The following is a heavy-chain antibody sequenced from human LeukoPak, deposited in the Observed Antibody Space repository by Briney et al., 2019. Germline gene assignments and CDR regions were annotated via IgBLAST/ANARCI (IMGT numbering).Heavy chain of an antibody. J-gene: IGHJ4*02. CDR1: GFTFNYYA. D-gene: IGHD3-16*01. CDR2: MSGSGGST. Sequence: GGSLRLSCAAAGFTFNYYAMSWVRQAPGKGLEWVSSMSGSGGSTYYADSVKGRFTISRDNSKNTLYLQMNSLRAEDTAVYYCAKDLIDLGLPSGYWGQGTLVTVSS. CDR3: AKDLIDLGLPSGY. V-gene: IGHV3-23*01.